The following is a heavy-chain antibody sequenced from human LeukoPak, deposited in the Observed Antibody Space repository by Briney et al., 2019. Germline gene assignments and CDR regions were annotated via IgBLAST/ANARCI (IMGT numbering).Heavy chain of an antibody. J-gene: IGHJ6*03. CDR1: GFTLDDYG. CDR2: INWNGGST. CDR3: ARDSPMDV. V-gene: IGHV3-20*04. Sequence: PGGSLRPSCAASGFTLDDYGMSWVRPPPGRGREWVSGINWNGGSTGYADSVKGRFTISRDNAKNTLYLQMNSLRGEDTAVYYCARDSPMDVWGKGTTVTISS.